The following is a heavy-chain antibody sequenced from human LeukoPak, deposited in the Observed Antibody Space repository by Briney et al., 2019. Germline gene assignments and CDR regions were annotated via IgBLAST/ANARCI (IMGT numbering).Heavy chain of an antibody. V-gene: IGHV1-2*02. D-gene: IGHD2-2*01. CDR1: GYTFTGYY. Sequence: ASVRVSCNTSGYTFTGYYIHWVRQAPGQGLEWMGWINPNSGDTNYAQKFQGRVTMTRDTSIRTAYMELSRLTSDDTAVYFCARDRIGDCGTTSCYLAYWGQGTLVTASS. J-gene: IGHJ4*02. CDR3: ARDRIGDCGTTSCYLAY. CDR2: INPNSGDT.